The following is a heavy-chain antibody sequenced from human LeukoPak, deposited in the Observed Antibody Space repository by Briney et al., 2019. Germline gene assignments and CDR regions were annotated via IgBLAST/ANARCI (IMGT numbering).Heavy chain of an antibody. J-gene: IGHJ4*02. CDR1: GFTFSGSP. V-gene: IGHV3-73*01. D-gene: IGHD4-23*01. CDR3: TSVSPYGGNAFDY. CDR2: IRSKANSHAT. Sequence: QAGGSLRLSCAASGFTFSGSPMHWVRQASGKGLEWVGRIRSKANSHATVYAASVKGRFTISRDDSKNTAYLQMNSLKTEDTAVYYCTSVSPYGGNAFDYWGQGTLVTVSS.